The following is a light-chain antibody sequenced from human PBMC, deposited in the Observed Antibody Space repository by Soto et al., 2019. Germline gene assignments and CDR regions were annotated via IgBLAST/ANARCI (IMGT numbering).Light chain of an antibody. CDR1: QSVSSSY. J-gene: IGKJ4*01. Sequence: EIVLTQSPGTLSLSPGERATLSCRASQSVSSSYLAWYQQKPGQAPRLLIYGASSRATGIPDRFSGSGSGTDFTLTISRLEPEDFAVDYSQQYGSSPLTFGGGTKVDIK. CDR2: GAS. CDR3: QQYGSSPLT. V-gene: IGKV3-20*01.